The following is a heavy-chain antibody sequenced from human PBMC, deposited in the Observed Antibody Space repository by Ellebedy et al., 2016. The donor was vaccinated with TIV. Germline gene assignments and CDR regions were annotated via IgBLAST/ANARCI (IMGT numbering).Heavy chain of an antibody. V-gene: IGHV1-18*04. CDR1: GYIFNTYA. Sequence: AASVKVSCKASGYIFNTYAISWARQAPGQGLEWMGWISSHNGDTNSAARFQGRVTMTTDTSAATAYMELTSLTSDDTAVYYCARDSANYDTLTGPYYYYGMDVWGKGTTVIVS. CDR2: ISSHNGDT. J-gene: IGHJ6*04. CDR3: ARDSANYDTLTGPYYYYGMDV. D-gene: IGHD3-9*01.